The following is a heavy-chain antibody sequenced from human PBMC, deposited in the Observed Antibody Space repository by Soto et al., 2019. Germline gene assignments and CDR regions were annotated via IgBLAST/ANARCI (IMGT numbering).Heavy chain of an antibody. D-gene: IGHD3-10*01. CDR2: ISAYNGNT. Sequence: QVQLVQSGAEVKKPGASVKVSCKASGYTFTSYGISWVRQAPGQGLEWMGWISAYNGNTNYAQKLQGRVTMTTDTXXXXAYMELRSLRSDDTAVYYCARGEGDYYGSGSSDYWGQGTLVTVSS. V-gene: IGHV1-18*01. J-gene: IGHJ4*02. CDR1: GYTFTSYG. CDR3: ARGEGDYYGSGSSDY.